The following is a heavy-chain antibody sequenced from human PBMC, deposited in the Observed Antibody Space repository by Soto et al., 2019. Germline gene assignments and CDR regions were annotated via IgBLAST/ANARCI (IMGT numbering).Heavy chain of an antibody. CDR2: INAGNGNT. CDR3: ARGPNPFYFDY. CDR1: GYTFTSYA. J-gene: IGHJ4*02. V-gene: IGHV1-3*01. Sequence: QVQLVQSGAEVKKPGASVKVSCKASGYTFTSYAMHWVRQAPGQRLEWMGWINAGNGNTKYSQKFQGRVTITRDTSASTAYMELSSLRAEDTAVSYCARGPNPFYFDYWGQGTLVTVSS.